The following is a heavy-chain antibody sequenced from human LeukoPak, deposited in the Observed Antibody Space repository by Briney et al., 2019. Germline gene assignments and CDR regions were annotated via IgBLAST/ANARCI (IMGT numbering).Heavy chain of an antibody. D-gene: IGHD6-19*01. Sequence: QPGGSLRLSCAASGFTFSTYGVYWVRQAPGKGLEWVSSNSGGSSYYADSVKGRFTISRDNSKNTLYLQMNSLRAEDTAVYYCAKDLGSSGWYIDCWGQGTLVTVSS. CDR1: GFTFSTYG. CDR2: NSGGSS. J-gene: IGHJ4*02. CDR3: AKDLGSSGWYIDC. V-gene: IGHV3-23*01.